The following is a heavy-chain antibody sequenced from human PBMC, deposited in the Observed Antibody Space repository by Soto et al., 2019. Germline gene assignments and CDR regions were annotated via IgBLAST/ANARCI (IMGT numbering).Heavy chain of an antibody. CDR2: LSFDGITK. CDR1: GFSFSSFG. V-gene: IGHV3-30*18. D-gene: IGHD1-26*01. CDR3: AKDGAWELLPAYGMDV. J-gene: IGHJ6*01. Sequence: QVQLVESGGGFAQPGRSLRLSCAASGFSFSSFGMHWVRQAPGKGLEWVAGLSFDGITKHYADSVKGRFTISRDNSKNTMYLQMNSLRPEDTSIYYCAKDGAWELLPAYGMDVWGPGTTVTVSS.